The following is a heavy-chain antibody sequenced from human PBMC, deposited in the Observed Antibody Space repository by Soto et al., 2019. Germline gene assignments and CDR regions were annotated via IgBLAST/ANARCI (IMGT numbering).Heavy chain of an antibody. Sequence: PSLTCTVSGGSISSGGYYWSWIRQHPGKGLEWIGYIYYSGSTYYNPSLKSRVTISVDTSKNQFSLKLSSVTAADTAVYYCARDRGPNYDYVWGSYRHYYYYGMDVWGQGTTVTVSS. V-gene: IGHV4-31*03. D-gene: IGHD3-16*02. J-gene: IGHJ6*02. CDR1: GGSISSGGYY. CDR2: IYYSGST. CDR3: ARDRGPNYDYVWGSYRHYYYYGMDV.